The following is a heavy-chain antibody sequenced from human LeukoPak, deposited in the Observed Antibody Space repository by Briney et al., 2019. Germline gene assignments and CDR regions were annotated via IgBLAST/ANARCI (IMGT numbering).Heavy chain of an antibody. CDR1: GGSFSGYY. V-gene: IGHV4-34*01. D-gene: IGHD7-27*01. CDR3: ASLNWGYAPPNDY. CDR2: INHSGST. J-gene: IGHJ4*02. Sequence: SETLSLTCAVYGGSFSGYYWSWIRQPPGKGLDWIGEINHSGSTNYNPSLKSRVTISVDTSKNQFSLKLSSVTAADTAVYYCASLNWGYAPPNDYWGQGTLVTVSS.